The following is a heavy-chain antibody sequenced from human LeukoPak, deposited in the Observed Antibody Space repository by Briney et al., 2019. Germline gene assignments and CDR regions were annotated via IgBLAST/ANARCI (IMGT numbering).Heavy chain of an antibody. Sequence: PSQTLSLTCTVSGGSISSGSYYWSWIRQPAGKGLEWIGRIYTSGSTNYNPSLKSRVTISVDTSKNQFSLKLSSVTAADTAVYYCARGRFSMDVWGKGTTVTISS. V-gene: IGHV4-61*02. CDR3: ARGRFSMDV. CDR1: GGSISSGSYY. CDR2: IYTSGST. J-gene: IGHJ6*03. D-gene: IGHD3-3*01.